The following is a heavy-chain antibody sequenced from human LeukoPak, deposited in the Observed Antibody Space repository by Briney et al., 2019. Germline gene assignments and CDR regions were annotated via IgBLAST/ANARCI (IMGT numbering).Heavy chain of an antibody. CDR3: VRAGASTLCGCEI. V-gene: IGHV3-7*01. D-gene: IGHD2-21*01. Sequence: GGSLRLSCAASGFTFSGYLMSWVRQAPGKGLEWVSNIKEDGGEKYYADSVKGRFTISRDKAKNTLYLQMNSLRAEDTAVYYCVRAGASTLCGCEIWGQRTMVTVSS. CDR1: GFTFSGYL. J-gene: IGHJ3*02. CDR2: IKEDGGEK.